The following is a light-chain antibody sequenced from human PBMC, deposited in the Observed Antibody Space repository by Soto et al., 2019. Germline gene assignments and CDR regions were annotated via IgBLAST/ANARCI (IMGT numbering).Light chain of an antibody. CDR2: GAS. Sequence: EIVITQSPATGCVGPGGRARRSWTASQSVSNNLAWYQQKPGQAPRLLIYGASTRATGIPARFSGNGSGTEFTLTISSLQSEDFALYHCQQHHGRPWTFGQGTKVDIK. V-gene: IGKV3-15*01. J-gene: IGKJ1*01. CDR3: QQHHGRPWT. CDR1: QSVSNN.